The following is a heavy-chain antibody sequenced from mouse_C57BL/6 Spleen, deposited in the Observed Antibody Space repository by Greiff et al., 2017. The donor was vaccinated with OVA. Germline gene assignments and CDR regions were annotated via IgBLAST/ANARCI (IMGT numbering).Heavy chain of an antibody. D-gene: IGHD2-4*01. J-gene: IGHJ3*01. Sequence: VKLMESGPGLVAPSQSLSITCTVSGFSLTSYGVHWVRQPPGKGLEWLVVIWSDGSTTYNSALKSRLSISKDNSKSQVFLKMNSLQTDDTAMYYCARSYDYDSWFAYWGQGTLVTVSA. V-gene: IGHV2-6*03. CDR2: IWSDGST. CDR3: ARSYDYDSWFAY. CDR1: GFSLTSYG.